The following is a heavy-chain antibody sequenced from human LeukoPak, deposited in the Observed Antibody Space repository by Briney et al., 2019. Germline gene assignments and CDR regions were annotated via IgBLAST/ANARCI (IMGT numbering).Heavy chain of an antibody. D-gene: IGHD2/OR15-2a*01. V-gene: IGHV1-46*01. CDR3: ARRGPTRIYYYLDV. J-gene: IGHJ6*03. CDR2: INPSGGST. Sequence: ASVKVSCQASGYTFTSYYMHWVRQAPGQGLEWMEIINPSGGSTSYAQKFQGRVTMTRDTATSTVYMGLSSLRSEDTAVYYCARRGPTRIYYYLDVWGKGTTVTVSS. CDR1: GYTFTSYY.